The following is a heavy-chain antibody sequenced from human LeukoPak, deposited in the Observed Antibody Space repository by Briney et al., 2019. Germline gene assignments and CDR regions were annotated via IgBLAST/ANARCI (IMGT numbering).Heavy chain of an antibody. CDR2: FDPEDGET. Sequence: ASVKVSCKVSGYTLTELSMHWVRQAPGKGLEWMGGFDPEDGETIYAQKFQGRVTITADESTSTAYMELSSLRSEDTAVYYCAKRPQPPYYYGMDVWGQGTTVTVSS. CDR1: GYTLTELS. V-gene: IGHV1-24*01. J-gene: IGHJ6*02. D-gene: IGHD5-18*01. CDR3: AKRPQPPYYYGMDV.